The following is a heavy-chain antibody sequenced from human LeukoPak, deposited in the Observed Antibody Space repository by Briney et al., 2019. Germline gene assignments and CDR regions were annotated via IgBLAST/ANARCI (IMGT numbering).Heavy chain of an antibody. CDR3: TRGRRGIVVVPAATGY. D-gene: IGHD2-2*01. CDR2: IRSKAYGGTT. Sequence: GGSLRLSCTASGFTFGDYAMSWFRQAPGKGLEWVGFIRSKAYGGTTEYAASVKGRFTISRDDSKSIAYLQMNSLKTEDTAAYYCTRGRRGIVVVPAATGYWGQGTLVTVSS. V-gene: IGHV3-49*03. J-gene: IGHJ4*02. CDR1: GFTFGDYA.